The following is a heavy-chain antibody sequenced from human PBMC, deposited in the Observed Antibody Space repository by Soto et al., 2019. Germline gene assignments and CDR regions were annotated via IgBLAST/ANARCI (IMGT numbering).Heavy chain of an antibody. CDR1: GYTFTSYG. J-gene: IGHJ6*02. D-gene: IGHD3-16*01. V-gene: IGHV1-18*01. Sequence: QVQLVQSGAEVKKPGASVKVSCKASGYTFTSYGISWVRQAPGQGLEWMGGISAYKGKTNNGKKLQGRVTMTTDTSTSTAYMELRSLRSDDTAVYYCARDNPSGGGDRYGMDVWGQGTTVIVSS. CDR3: ARDNPSGGGDRYGMDV. CDR2: ISAYKGKT.